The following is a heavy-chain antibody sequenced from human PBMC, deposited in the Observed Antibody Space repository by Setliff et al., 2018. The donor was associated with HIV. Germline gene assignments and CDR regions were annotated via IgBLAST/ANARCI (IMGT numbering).Heavy chain of an antibody. CDR2: IHPGDSDT. D-gene: IGHD6-19*01. CDR1: GYSFTTYW. J-gene: IGHJ3*02. Sequence: GESLKISCRGFGYSFTTYWIGWVRQVPGKGLEWMGIIHPGDSDTTYSPSFQGQVTISVDKSINTAYLQWSSLKASGTAMYYCARRGISGWQSHGFDIWGQGTMVTVSS. CDR3: ARRGISGWQSHGFDI. V-gene: IGHV5-51*03.